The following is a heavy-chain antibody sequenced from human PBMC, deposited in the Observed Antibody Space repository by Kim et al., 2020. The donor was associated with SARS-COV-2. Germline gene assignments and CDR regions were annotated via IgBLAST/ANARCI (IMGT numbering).Heavy chain of an antibody. V-gene: IGHV3-33*01. Sequence: YYADSVKGRFTISRDNSKNTLYLQMNSLRAEDTAVYYCARDRGSSWHFAYWGQGTLVTVSS. D-gene: IGHD6-13*01. J-gene: IGHJ4*02. CDR3: ARDRGSSWHFAY.